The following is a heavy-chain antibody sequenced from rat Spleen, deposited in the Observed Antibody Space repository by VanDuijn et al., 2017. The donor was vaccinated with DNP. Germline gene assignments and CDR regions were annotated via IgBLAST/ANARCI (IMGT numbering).Heavy chain of an antibody. V-gene: IGHV5S13*01. J-gene: IGHJ2*01. CDR3: ARGGRSYFDY. Sequence: EVQLVESGGGLVQPGRSLKLSCAASGFTFSNYDMAWIRQVPGKGLEWVASITTSGDSTSSPDSVKGRFTISRDNAKNTLYLQMNSLRSEDTATYYCARGGRSYFDYWGQGVMVTVSS. CDR2: ITTSGDST. CDR1: GFTFSNYD. D-gene: IGHD1-11*01.